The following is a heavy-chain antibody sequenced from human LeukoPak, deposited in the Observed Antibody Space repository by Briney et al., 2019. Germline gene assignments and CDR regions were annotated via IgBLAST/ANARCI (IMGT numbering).Heavy chain of an antibody. J-gene: IGHJ6*02. V-gene: IGHV3-23*01. Sequence: GGSLRLSCAASGFTFSSYAMSWVRQAPGKGLEWVSAISGSGGSTYYADSVKGRFTISRDNSKNTLYLQMNSLRAEDTAVYYCAKDIAAAGTPGYYYYGMDVWGQGTTVTASS. CDR3: AKDIAAAGTPGYYYYGMDV. CDR1: GFTFSSYA. D-gene: IGHD6-13*01. CDR2: ISGSGGST.